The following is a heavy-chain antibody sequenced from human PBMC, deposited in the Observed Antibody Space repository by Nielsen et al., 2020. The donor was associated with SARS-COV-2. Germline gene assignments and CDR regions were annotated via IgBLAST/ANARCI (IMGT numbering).Heavy chain of an antibody. CDR3: AKDNYYYDSSGSIGGSFDY. CDR1: GFTFSDYY. V-gene: IGHV3-30*18. CDR2: ISYDGSNK. J-gene: IGHJ4*02. D-gene: IGHD3-22*01. Sequence: GESLKISCAASGFTFSDYYMSWIRQAPGKGLEWVAVISYDGSNKYYADSVKGRFTISRDNSKNTLYLQMNSLRAEDTAVYYCAKDNYYYDSSGSIGGSFDYWGQGTLVTVSS.